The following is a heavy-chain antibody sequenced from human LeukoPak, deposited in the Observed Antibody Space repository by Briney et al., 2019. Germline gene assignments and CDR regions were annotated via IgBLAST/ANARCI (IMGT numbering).Heavy chain of an antibody. Sequence: ASVKVSCKASGYTFTGYYMHWVRQAPGQGLEWMGWINPNSGGTNYAQKFQGRVTMTRDTSISTAYMELSRLRSDDTAVYYCARENVRGSYRFHTWGQGTLVTVSS. CDR2: INPNSGGT. CDR3: ARENVRGSYRFHT. J-gene: IGHJ5*02. CDR1: GYTFTGYY. D-gene: IGHD3-16*02. V-gene: IGHV1-2*02.